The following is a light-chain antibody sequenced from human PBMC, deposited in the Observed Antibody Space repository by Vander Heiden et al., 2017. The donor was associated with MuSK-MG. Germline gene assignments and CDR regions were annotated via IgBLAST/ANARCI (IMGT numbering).Light chain of an antibody. CDR2: AAT. V-gene: IGKV1-39*01. J-gene: IGKJ2*01. Sequence: DIQMTQSPSSLSASVGDRVTITCRASQSIGTFLNWYQHKPGKGPNLLIDAATNLQTGVASRFTGSGSGTEFTLTISKLQPEDFATYYCQQSDTIPYTFGQGTKLDI. CDR3: QQSDTIPYT. CDR1: QSIGTF.